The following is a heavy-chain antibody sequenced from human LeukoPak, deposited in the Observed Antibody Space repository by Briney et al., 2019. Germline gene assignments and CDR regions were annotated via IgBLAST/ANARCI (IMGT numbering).Heavy chain of an antibody. CDR3: ARDQRGGYSGYDRIYYYYGMDV. J-gene: IGHJ6*02. D-gene: IGHD5-12*01. CDR1: GFTFSSYW. CDR2: INSDGSST. Sequence: GSLRLSCAASGFTFSSYWMHWVRQAPGKGLVWVSRINSDGSSTSYADSVKGRFTISRDNAKNTLYLQMNSLRAEDTAVYYCARDQRGGYSGYDRIYYYYGMDVWGQGTTVTVSS. V-gene: IGHV3-74*01.